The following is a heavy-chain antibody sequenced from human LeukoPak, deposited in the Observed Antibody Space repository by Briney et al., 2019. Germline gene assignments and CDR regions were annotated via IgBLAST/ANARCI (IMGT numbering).Heavy chain of an antibody. V-gene: IGHV1-69*06. J-gene: IGHJ6*03. CDR3: ARNAGYCSSTSCGYYYYMDV. D-gene: IGHD2-2*01. CDR2: IIPIFGTA. CDR1: GGTFSSYA. Sequence: ASVKVSCKASGGTFSSYAISWVRQAPGQGLEWMGGIIPIFGTANYAQKFQGRVTITADKSTSTAYMELSSLRSEDTAVYYCARNAGYCSSTSCGYYYYMDVWGKGTTVTVSS.